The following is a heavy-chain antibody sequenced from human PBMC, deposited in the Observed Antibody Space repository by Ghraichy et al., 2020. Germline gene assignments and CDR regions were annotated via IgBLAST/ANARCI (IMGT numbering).Heavy chain of an antibody. J-gene: IGHJ4*02. CDR2: IYYSGST. Sequence: ESLNISCTVSGGSISSYYWSWIRQPPGKGLEWIGYIYYSGSTNYNPSLKSRVTISVDTSKNQFSLKLSSVIAADTAVYYCARSHSSSWNFDYWGQGTLVTVSS. CDR1: GGSISSYY. V-gene: IGHV4-59*08. D-gene: IGHD6-13*01. CDR3: ARSHSSSWNFDY.